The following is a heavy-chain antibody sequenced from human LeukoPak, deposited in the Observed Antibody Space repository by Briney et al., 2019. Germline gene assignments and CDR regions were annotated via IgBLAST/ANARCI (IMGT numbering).Heavy chain of an antibody. CDR2: IKQDASEK. Sequence: GGSLRLSCAASGFTFRDYSMNWVRQAPGKGLEWVANIKQDASEKYYVDSVKGRFTISRDNAKNSLYLQMNSLRVEDTAIYYCARERIAVPGGDCWGQGTLVIVSS. J-gene: IGHJ4*02. D-gene: IGHD6-19*01. CDR3: ARERIAVPGGDC. V-gene: IGHV3-7*01. CDR1: GFTFRDYS.